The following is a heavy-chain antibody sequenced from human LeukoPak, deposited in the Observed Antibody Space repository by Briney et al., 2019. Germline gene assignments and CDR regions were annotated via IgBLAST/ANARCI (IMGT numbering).Heavy chain of an antibody. J-gene: IGHJ3*02. Sequence: GGSLRLSCAASGFTFSSYSMNWVRQAPGKGLEWVSSISSSSSYIYYADSVKGRFTISRDNAKNSLYLQMNSLRAEDTAVYYCARGVVVPAAIDAFDIWGQGTMVTVSS. CDR2: ISSSSSYI. CDR3: ARGVVVPAAIDAFDI. V-gene: IGHV3-21*01. D-gene: IGHD2-2*01. CDR1: GFTFSSYS.